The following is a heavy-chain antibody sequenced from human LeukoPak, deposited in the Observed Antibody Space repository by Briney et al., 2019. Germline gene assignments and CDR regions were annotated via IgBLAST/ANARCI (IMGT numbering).Heavy chain of an antibody. D-gene: IGHD3-10*01. J-gene: IGHJ4*02. Sequence: PSQTLSLTCTVSGGSISSYYWSWIRQPPGKGLEWIGYIYYSGSTNYNPSLKSRVTISVDTSKNQFSLKLSSVTAADTAVYYCARGVGRLWFGDWGQGTLVTVSS. V-gene: IGHV4-59*12. CDR2: IYYSGST. CDR3: ARGVGRLWFGD. CDR1: GGSISSYY.